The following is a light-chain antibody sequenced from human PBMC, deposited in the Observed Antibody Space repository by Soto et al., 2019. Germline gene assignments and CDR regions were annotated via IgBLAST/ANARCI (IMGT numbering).Light chain of an antibody. V-gene: IGKV1-39*01. J-gene: IGKJ1*01. Sequence: DIQMTQSPASLSASIGDTVTIACRASQNIDIYLNWYQHKPGTVPKLLIYAASGLQTEVPSRFSGSGSGTDFSLTISSLQPEDFATYYCQQSRTTPWTFGQGTKGDIK. CDR1: QNIDIY. CDR2: AAS. CDR3: QQSRTTPWT.